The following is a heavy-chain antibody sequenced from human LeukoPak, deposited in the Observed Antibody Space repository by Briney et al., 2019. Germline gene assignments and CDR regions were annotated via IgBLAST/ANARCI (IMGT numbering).Heavy chain of an antibody. CDR3: ARGRCTSTMCYAGGFDIDV. D-gene: IGHD2-2*01. Sequence: PSETLSLTCTVSGGSMSSYYWSWIRQPPGKGLQWIAYVYSSGSTNYNPSLKSRVTISVDTSKNQFSLRLSSVTAADTAVYYCARGRCTSTMCYAGGFDIDVWGQGTTVTVSS. CDR2: VYSSGST. V-gene: IGHV4-59*01. J-gene: IGHJ6*02. CDR1: GGSMSSYY.